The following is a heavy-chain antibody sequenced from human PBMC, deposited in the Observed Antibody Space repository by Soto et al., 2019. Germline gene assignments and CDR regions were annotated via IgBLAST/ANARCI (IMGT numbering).Heavy chain of an antibody. D-gene: IGHD2-2*01. J-gene: IGHJ4*02. CDR1: GYTFTSYD. Sequence: GASVKVSCKASGYTFTSYDINWVRQATGQGLEWMGWINPNSGNTNYAQKFQGRVTMTGNNSTSTAYMELSSLRSEDTAVYYCARDGEVPAAMPVLDYWGQGTLVTVSS. CDR2: INPNSGNT. CDR3: ARDGEVPAAMPVLDY. V-gene: IGHV1-8*01.